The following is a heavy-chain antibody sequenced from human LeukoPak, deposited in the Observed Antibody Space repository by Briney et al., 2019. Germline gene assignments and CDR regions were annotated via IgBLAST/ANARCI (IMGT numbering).Heavy chain of an antibody. Sequence: RPSETLSLTCTVSGGSISSYCWSWIRQPPGKGLEWIGYIYYSGSTNYNPSLKSRVTISVDTSKNQFSLKLSSVTAADTAVYYCAGLSIVGATTLDYWGQGTLVTVSS. CDR3: AGLSIVGATTLDY. CDR1: GGSISSYC. CDR2: IYYSGST. V-gene: IGHV4-59*01. J-gene: IGHJ4*02. D-gene: IGHD1-26*01.